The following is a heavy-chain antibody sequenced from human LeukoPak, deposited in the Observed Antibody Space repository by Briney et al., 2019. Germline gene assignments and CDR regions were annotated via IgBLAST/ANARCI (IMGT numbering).Heavy chain of an antibody. J-gene: IGHJ5*02. CDR3: ARGPAAGTFDP. CDR2: INHSGST. CDR1: GGSFSGYY. V-gene: IGHV4-34*01. Sequence: PPETLSLTCAVYGGSFSGYYWSWIRQPPGKGLEWIGEINHSGSTNYNPSLKSRVTISVDTSKNQFSLKLSSVTAADTAVYYCARGPAAGTFDPWGQGTLVTVSS. D-gene: IGHD6-13*01.